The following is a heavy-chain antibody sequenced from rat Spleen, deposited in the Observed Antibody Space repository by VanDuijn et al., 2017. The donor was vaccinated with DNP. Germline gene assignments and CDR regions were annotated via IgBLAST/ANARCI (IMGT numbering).Heavy chain of an antibody. D-gene: IGHD1-12*01. CDR2: ISYDGSRT. J-gene: IGHJ4*01. CDR1: GFSFNNYG. Sequence: EVQLVESGGGLVQPGRSLKLSCAASGFSFNNYGMAWVRQAPTKGLEWVATISYDGSRTYYRDSVKGRFTISRDNAQSTLYLQMDSLRSEDTATYYCARHRTIMPYYYAMDAWGQGASVTVSS. V-gene: IGHV5-29*01. CDR3: ARHRTIMPYYYAMDA.